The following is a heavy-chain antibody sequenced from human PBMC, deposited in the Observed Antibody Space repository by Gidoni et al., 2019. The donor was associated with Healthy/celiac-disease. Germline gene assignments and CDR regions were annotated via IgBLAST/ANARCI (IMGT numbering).Heavy chain of an antibody. CDR2: IYYSGST. Sequence: DGLERIGSIYYSGSTYYNPSLKRRVTISVDTSKNQFSLKLSAGTAADTAVYYCEAKSRYYYFDYWGQGTLVTVSS. J-gene: IGHJ4*02. CDR3: EAKSRYYYFDY. V-gene: IGHV4-39*01. D-gene: IGHD2-21*01.